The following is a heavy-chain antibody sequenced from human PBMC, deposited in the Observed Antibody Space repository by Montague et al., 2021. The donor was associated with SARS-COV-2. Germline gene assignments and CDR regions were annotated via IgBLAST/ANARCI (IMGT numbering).Heavy chain of an antibody. D-gene: IGHD3-10*01. J-gene: IGHJ4*02. CDR3: TRGRGYTAPIDD. Sequence: SLRLSCAASGFTISTNYMNWVRQAPGKGLEWVSVLYSGGDTDYADSVKSRFTISRDNSKNTLYLQMNTLRTDDTAVCYCTRGRGYTAPIDDWGQGTLVTVSS. CDR1: GFTISTNY. V-gene: IGHV3-53*01. CDR2: LYSGGDT.